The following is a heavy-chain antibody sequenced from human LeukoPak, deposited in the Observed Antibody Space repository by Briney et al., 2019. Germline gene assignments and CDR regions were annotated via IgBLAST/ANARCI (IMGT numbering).Heavy chain of an antibody. V-gene: IGHV3-21*01. CDR3: ASGGPFDF. CDR2: ISDRGSFI. CDR1: EFTFSSYN. D-gene: IGHD3-16*01. Sequence: PGGSLRLSCAASEFTFSSYNMNRVRQAPGKGLEWVSSISDRGSFIYYADSVKGRFTISRDNAKNSLYLQMNSLRSEDTALYYCASGGPFDFWGQGTLVTVSS. J-gene: IGHJ4*02.